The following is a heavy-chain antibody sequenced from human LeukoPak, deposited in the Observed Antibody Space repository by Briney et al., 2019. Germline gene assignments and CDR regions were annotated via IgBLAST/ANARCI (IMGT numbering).Heavy chain of an antibody. D-gene: IGHD2-2*02. Sequence: GASVKVSCKASGGTFSSYAISWVRQAPGQGLEWMGGIIPILGTANYAQKFQGRVTITTDESTSTAYMELSSLRSEDTAVYYCASPGYCSSTSCYTDAFDIWGQGTMVTVSS. CDR3: ASPGYCSSTSCYTDAFDI. CDR2: IIPILGTA. CDR1: GGTFSSYA. J-gene: IGHJ3*02. V-gene: IGHV1-69*05.